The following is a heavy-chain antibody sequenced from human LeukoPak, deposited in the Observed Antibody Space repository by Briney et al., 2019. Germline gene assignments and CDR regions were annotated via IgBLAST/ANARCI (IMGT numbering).Heavy chain of an antibody. Sequence: PSETLSLTCAVSGGSISSGGYSWSWIRQPPGKGLEWIGYIYYSGSTYYNPSLKSRVTISVDTSKNQFSLKLSSVTAADTAVYYCARGPTVTNNWFDPWGQGTLVTVSS. J-gene: IGHJ5*02. D-gene: IGHD4-11*01. CDR2: IYYSGST. V-gene: IGHV4-30-4*07. CDR1: GGSISSGGYS. CDR3: ARGPTVTNNWFDP.